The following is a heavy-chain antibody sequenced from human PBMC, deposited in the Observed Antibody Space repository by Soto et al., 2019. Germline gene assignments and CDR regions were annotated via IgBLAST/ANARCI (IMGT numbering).Heavy chain of an antibody. Sequence: QVQLVESGGGLVKPGGSLRLSCAASGFTFSDYYMSWIRQAPGKGLEWVSYISSSSSYTNYADSVKGRFTISRDNAKNSLHLQMNSLRAEDTAVYYCARDPQTYYDFWSGYETPYNWFDPWGQGTLVTVSS. V-gene: IGHV3-11*06. CDR3: ARDPQTYYDFWSGYETPYNWFDP. J-gene: IGHJ5*02. CDR1: GFTFSDYY. D-gene: IGHD3-3*01. CDR2: ISSSSSYT.